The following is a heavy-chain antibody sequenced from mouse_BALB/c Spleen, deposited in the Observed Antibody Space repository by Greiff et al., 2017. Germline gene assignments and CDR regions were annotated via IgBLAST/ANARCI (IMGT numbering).Heavy chain of an antibody. CDR1: GFTFSSFG. CDR2: ISSGSSTI. Sequence: EVMLVESGGGLVQPGGSRKLSCAASGFTFSSFGMHWVRQAPEKGLEWVAYISSGSSTIYYADTVKGRFTISRDNPKNTLFLQMTSLRSEDTAMYYCASSPTTATFAYWGQGTLVTVSA. CDR3: ASSPTTATFAY. D-gene: IGHD1-2*01. V-gene: IGHV5-17*02. J-gene: IGHJ3*01.